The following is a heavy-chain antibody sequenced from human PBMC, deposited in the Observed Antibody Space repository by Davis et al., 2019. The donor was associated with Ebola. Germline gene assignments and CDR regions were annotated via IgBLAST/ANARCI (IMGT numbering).Heavy chain of an antibody. Sequence: GGSLRLSCAASGFTFTSYTMHWVRQAPGKGLECVAAISYDGRNKYYADSVKGRFTVSRDNSQNTLYLQMSSLTAEDTALYYCASTRGYCSGGSCYSAHAFDIWGQGTMVTVSS. J-gene: IGHJ3*02. CDR3: ASTRGYCSGGSCYSAHAFDI. V-gene: IGHV3-30*04. CDR2: ISYDGRNK. CDR1: GFTFTSYT. D-gene: IGHD2-15*01.